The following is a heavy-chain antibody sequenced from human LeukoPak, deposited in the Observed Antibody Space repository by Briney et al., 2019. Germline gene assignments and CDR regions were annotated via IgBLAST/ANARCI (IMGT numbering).Heavy chain of an antibody. CDR3: ARDSSSGSYLGPMDV. V-gene: IGHV4-59*01. Sequence: PSETLSLTYTVSGGSISSYYWSWIRQPPGKGLKWIGNIYYSGYTTYSPSLRSRVTISVDTSKNQFSLKLSSVTAADTAMYYCARDSSSGSYLGPMDVWGKGTTVTISS. CDR1: GGSISSYY. CDR2: IYYSGYT. J-gene: IGHJ6*04. D-gene: IGHD3-10*01.